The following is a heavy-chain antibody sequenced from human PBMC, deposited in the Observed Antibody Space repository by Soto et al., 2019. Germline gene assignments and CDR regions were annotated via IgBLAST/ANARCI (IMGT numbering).Heavy chain of an antibody. CDR1: GASISGFY. CDR3: VRDGTKTLRDWFDT. V-gene: IGHV4-4*07. Sequence: SETLSLTCTVSGASISGFYWSWVRKSAGKGLEWIGRIYATGTTDYNPSLKSRVMMSVDTSKKQFSLKLRSVTAADTAVYYCVRDGTKTLRDWFDTWGQGISVTVSS. D-gene: IGHD1-1*01. CDR2: IYATGTT. J-gene: IGHJ5*02.